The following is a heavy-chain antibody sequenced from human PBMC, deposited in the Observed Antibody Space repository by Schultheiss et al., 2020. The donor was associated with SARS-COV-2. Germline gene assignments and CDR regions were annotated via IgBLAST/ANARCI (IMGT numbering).Heavy chain of an antibody. CDR1: GGSISSYY. CDR3: ARGLGTIDY. V-gene: IGHV4-34*01. D-gene: IGHD1-7*01. CDR2: INHSGST. Sequence: TLSLTCTVSGGSISSYYWSWIRQPPGKGLEWIGEINHSGSTNYNPSLKSRVTISVDTSKNQFSLKLSSVTAADTAVYYCARGLGTIDYWGQGTLVTVSS. J-gene: IGHJ4*02.